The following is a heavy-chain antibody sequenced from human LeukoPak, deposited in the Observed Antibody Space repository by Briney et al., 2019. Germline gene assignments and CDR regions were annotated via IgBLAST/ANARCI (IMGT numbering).Heavy chain of an antibody. V-gene: IGHV3-23*01. Sequence: GGSLGLSCAASGFTFTTYAMSWVRQAPGKGLEWVSAISGSGGSTYYADSVKGRFTNSRDNSKNTLYLQMNSLRAEDTAVYYCARRCYDSSGFDYWGQGTLVTVSS. D-gene: IGHD3-22*01. CDR2: ISGSGGST. CDR1: GFTFTTYA. J-gene: IGHJ4*02. CDR3: ARRCYDSSGFDY.